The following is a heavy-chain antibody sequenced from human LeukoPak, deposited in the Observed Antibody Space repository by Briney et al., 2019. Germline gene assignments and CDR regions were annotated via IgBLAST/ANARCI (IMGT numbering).Heavy chain of an antibody. J-gene: IGHJ4*02. Sequence: GASVKVSCKASGGTFSSYAISWVRQAPGQGLELMGRIIPIFGTANYAQKFQGRVTITADKSTSTAYMELSSLRSEDTAVYYCARGIPAAGTGFDYWGQGTLVTVSS. D-gene: IGHD6-13*01. V-gene: IGHV1-69*06. CDR2: IIPIFGTA. CDR1: GGTFSSYA. CDR3: ARGIPAAGTGFDY.